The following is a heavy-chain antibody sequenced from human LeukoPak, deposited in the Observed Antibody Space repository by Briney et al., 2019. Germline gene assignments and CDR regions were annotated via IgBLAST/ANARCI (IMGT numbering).Heavy chain of an antibody. CDR3: ARGTWIQLRYFDL. Sequence: SETLSLTCAVSGGSISSSGYSWSWIRQSPGKGLEWIGYIYHSGSTYYNPSLKSRVTISVDRSENQFSLKLNSVTAADTAVYYCARGTWIQLRYFDLWGRGTLVTVSS. V-gene: IGHV4-30-2*06. D-gene: IGHD5-18*01. CDR2: IYHSGST. J-gene: IGHJ2*01. CDR1: GGSISSSGYS.